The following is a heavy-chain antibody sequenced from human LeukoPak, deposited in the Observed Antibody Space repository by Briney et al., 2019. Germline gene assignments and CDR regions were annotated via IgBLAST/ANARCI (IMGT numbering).Heavy chain of an antibody. CDR3: ARGVEPLAANTLAY. CDR2: LYSDGNT. J-gene: IGHJ4*02. V-gene: IGHV3-53*01. CDR1: GLIVINND. D-gene: IGHD1-14*01. Sequence: PGGSLRLSCAASGLIVINNDMNWVRQAPGKGLEWVSVLYSDGNTKYADSVQGRFTISRDNSKNTLYLEMNSLSPDDTAVYYCARGVEPLAANTLAYWGQGTLVTVSS.